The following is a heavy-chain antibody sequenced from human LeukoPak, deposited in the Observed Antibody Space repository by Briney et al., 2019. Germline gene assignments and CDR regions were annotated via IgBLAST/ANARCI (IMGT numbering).Heavy chain of an antibody. V-gene: IGHV3-48*04. CDR3: SRVRDGSGSSSQIFQY. CDR2: ISGSSDII. J-gene: IGHJ4*02. CDR1: GFTFSSYS. Sequence: PGGSLRLSCAASGFTFSSYSMNWVRQAPGKGLEWVSAISGSSDIIHYTDSVKGRFTISRDNAKNSLYLQMNSLRAEDTAVYYCSRVRDGSGSSSQIFQYWGQGTLVTVSS. D-gene: IGHD3-10*01.